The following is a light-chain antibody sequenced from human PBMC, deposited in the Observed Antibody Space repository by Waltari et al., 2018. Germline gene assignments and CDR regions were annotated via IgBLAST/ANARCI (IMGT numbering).Light chain of an antibody. V-gene: IGKV1-9*01. CDR3: QQYYTTPFT. CDR2: AAS. J-gene: IGKJ3*01. Sequence: DIQLTQSPSFLSASVGDSVTITCRASQGISSYLAWYQQKPGKAPKLLIYAASTLQAGVPSKFSGSGSGTEFTLTISSLQAEDVAVYYCQQYYTTPFTFGPGTKVDIK. CDR1: QGISSY.